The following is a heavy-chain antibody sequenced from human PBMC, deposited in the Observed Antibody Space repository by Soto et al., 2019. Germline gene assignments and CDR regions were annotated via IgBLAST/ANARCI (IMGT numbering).Heavy chain of an antibody. CDR2: IDWDDDK. V-gene: IGHV2-70*04. D-gene: IGHD3-22*01. J-gene: IGHJ4*02. CDR3: ARENYYDSSGYYRIFDY. Sequence: ESGPTLVKPTQTLTLTCTFSGFSLSTSGMRVSWIRQPPGKALEWLARIDWDDDKFYSTSLKTRLTISKDTSKNQVVLTMTNMDPVDTATYYCARENYYDSSGYYRIFDYWGQGTLVTVSS. CDR1: GFSLSTSGMR.